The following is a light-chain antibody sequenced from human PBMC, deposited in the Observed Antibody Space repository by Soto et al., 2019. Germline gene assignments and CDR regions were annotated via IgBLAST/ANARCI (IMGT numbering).Light chain of an antibody. CDR3: SSYTSSSTGA. V-gene: IGLV2-14*01. CDR1: SSDVGGYNY. J-gene: IGLJ1*01. Sequence: QAASVSGSPGQSITISCTGTSSDVGGYNYVSWYQQHPGKAPKLMIYDVSNRPSGVSNRFSGSKSGNTASLTISGLQAEDESDYYCSSYTSSSTGAFGTGTKLTVL. CDR2: DVS.